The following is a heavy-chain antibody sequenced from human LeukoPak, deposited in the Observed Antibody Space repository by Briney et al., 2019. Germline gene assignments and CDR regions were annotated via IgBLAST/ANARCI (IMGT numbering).Heavy chain of an antibody. CDR2: ISEDGRHK. Sequence: PGGSLRLSCAASGFTFNNYGMHYVRQAPGKGLEWVAVISEDGRHKNYADSVKGRFTISRDNSNNTLYLQMNSLRAEDTGVYYCAKDMETTASGTFDYWGQGTLVTVSS. CDR3: AKDMETTASGTFDY. V-gene: IGHV3-30*18. D-gene: IGHD6-13*01. J-gene: IGHJ4*02. CDR1: GFTFNNYG.